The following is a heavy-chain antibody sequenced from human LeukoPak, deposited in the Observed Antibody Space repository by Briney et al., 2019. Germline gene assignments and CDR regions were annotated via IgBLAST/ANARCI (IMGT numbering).Heavy chain of an antibody. CDR2: ISYDGSNK. V-gene: IGHV3-30*03. J-gene: IGHJ4*02. D-gene: IGHD6-6*01. CDR1: GFTFSSYG. CDR3: ARDGGQSSSSPVDFDY. Sequence: GGSLRLSCAASGFTFSSYGMHWVRQAPGKGLEWVAVISYDGSNKYYADSVKGRFTISRDNSKNSLYLQMNSLRAEDAAVYYCARDGGQSSSSPVDFDYWGQGTLVTVSS.